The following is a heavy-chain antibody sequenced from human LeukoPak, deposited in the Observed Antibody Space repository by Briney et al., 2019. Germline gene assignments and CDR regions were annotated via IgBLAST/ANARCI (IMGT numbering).Heavy chain of an antibody. CDR1: GGSITSYY. CDR3: ARDRATMVRGVIIPHWYFDL. CDR2: IYSGGST. V-gene: IGHV4-59*01. J-gene: IGHJ2*01. D-gene: IGHD3-10*01. Sequence: PSETLSLTCTVSGGSITSYYWSWIRQPPGKGLEWIGHIYSGGSTNYNPSLKSRVTISIDTSKNQFSLKLSSVTAADTAVYYCARDRATMVRGVIIPHWYFDLWGRGTLVTVSS.